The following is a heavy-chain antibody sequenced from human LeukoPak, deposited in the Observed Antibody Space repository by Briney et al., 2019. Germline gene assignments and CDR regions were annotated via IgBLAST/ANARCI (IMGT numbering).Heavy chain of an antibody. CDR2: IYYSGRT. J-gene: IGHJ4*02. CDR3: ARRDSSSWYPDY. CDR1: DGSISSSSYY. D-gene: IGHD6-13*01. V-gene: IGHV4-39*07. Sequence: SETPSLTCTVSDGSISSSSYYWGWIRQPLGKGLEWIGSIYYSGRTYYNPSLKSRVTISVDTSKNQFSLKLSSVTAADTAVYYCARRDSSSWYPDYWGQGTLVTVSS.